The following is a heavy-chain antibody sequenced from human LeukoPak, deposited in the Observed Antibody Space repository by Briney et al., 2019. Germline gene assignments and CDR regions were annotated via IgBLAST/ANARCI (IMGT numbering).Heavy chain of an antibody. J-gene: IGHJ5*02. Sequence: SETLSLTCTVSGGSISSGSYYWSWIRQPAGKGLEWIGRIYTSGSTNYNPSLKSRVTISVDTSKNQFSLKLSSVTAADTAVYYCASRDVVYYYWFDPWGQGTLVTVSS. CDR3: ASRDVVYYYWFDP. D-gene: IGHD2-2*01. CDR2: IYTSGST. V-gene: IGHV4-61*02. CDR1: GGSISSGSYY.